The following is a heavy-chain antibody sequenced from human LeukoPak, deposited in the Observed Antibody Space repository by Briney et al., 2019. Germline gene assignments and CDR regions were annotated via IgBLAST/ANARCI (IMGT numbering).Heavy chain of an antibody. CDR3: ARAGGSGYDDY. Sequence: PGGSLRLSCAASGSTFSSYWMSWVRQAPGKGLEWVANIKQDGSEKYYVDSVKGRFTISRDNAKNSPYLQMNSLRAEDTAAYYCARAGGSGYDDYWGQGTLVTVSS. V-gene: IGHV3-7*01. D-gene: IGHD5-12*01. CDR2: IKQDGSEK. CDR1: GSTFSSYW. J-gene: IGHJ4*02.